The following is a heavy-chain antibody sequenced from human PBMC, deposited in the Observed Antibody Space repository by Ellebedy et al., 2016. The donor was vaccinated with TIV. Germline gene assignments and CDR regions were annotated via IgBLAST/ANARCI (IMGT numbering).Heavy chain of an antibody. Sequence: GESLKISCVASRFTFSSFAMSWVRQAPGKGLEWVSGISGSDGTNYADSVKGRFTITRDNSENTLYLQMNSLGAEDTAVYYCAKGLGGSADSWGQGTLVTVSS. J-gene: IGHJ5*01. CDR2: ISGSDGT. CDR3: AKGLGGSADS. V-gene: IGHV3-23*01. CDR1: RFTFSSFA. D-gene: IGHD1-26*01.